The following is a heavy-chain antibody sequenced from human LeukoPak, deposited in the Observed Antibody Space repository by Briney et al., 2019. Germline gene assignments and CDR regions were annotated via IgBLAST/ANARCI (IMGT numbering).Heavy chain of an antibody. D-gene: IGHD6-25*01. V-gene: IGHV4-34*01. J-gene: IGHJ4*02. CDR1: GGSFSGYY. CDR3: ARESGWGSLSYFDY. CDR2: INHSGST. Sequence: SETLSLTCAVYGGSFSGYYWSWIRQPPGKGLEWIGEINHSGSTNYNPSLKSRVTISVDTSKNQFSLKLSSVTAADTAVYYCARESGWGSLSYFDYWGQGTLVTVSS.